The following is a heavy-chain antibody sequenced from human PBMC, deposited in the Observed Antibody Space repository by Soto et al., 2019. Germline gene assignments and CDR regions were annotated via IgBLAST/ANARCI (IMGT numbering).Heavy chain of an antibody. J-gene: IGHJ4*02. V-gene: IGHV3-74*01. CDR1: GFTFSSYW. Sequence: QPVGSLRLSCAASGFTFSSYWMHWVRQAPGKGLVWVSRINSDGSSTSYADSVKGRFTISRDNAKNTLYLQMNSLRAEDTAVYYCASRGVGSWYGFGYWGQGTLVTVSS. D-gene: IGHD6-13*01. CDR3: ASRGVGSWYGFGY. CDR2: INSDGSST.